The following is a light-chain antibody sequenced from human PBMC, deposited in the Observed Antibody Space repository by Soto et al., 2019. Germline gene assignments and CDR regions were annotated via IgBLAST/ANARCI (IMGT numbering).Light chain of an antibody. CDR2: AAS. J-gene: IGKJ4*01. CDR1: QGINIY. CDR3: QKYDDAPLT. V-gene: IGKV1-27*01. Sequence: DIQMTQSPSSLSASVGDRVTITCRAGQGINIYLAWYQQKPGKVPKLLISAASTLQSGVPSRFSGSGSGTDFTLTIISLQPEDVATYYCQKYDDAPLTFGGGTKVEIK.